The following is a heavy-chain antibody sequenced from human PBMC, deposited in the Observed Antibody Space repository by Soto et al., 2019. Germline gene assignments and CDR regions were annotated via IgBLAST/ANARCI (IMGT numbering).Heavy chain of an antibody. CDR3: TTDRGHMYDFDY. D-gene: IGHD5-18*01. Sequence: EVQLVESGGGLVKPGGSLRLSCAASGFTFGTAWMNWVRQTTGKGLEWVGRIKSNTDGGTADYAAPVKGRFTISRDDSKNALYLQMNSLKTEDTAVYYCTTDRGHMYDFDYWGQGTLVPVSS. V-gene: IGHV3-15*01. CDR1: GFTFGTAW. J-gene: IGHJ4*02. CDR2: IKSNTDGGTA.